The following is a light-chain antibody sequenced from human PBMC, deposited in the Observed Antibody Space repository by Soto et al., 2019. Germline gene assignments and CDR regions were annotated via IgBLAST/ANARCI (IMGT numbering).Light chain of an antibody. CDR2: GAS. CDR3: QQYIRRPLT. CDR1: QDVRSN. V-gene: IGKV3-15*01. Sequence: EMVVTQSPATLSVSPWERATLSCRASQDVRSNLAWYQQKPGQAPSLLIYGASTRATGTPARFSGSGSGTEFMLTSSSLQYVHYAVYFCQQYIRRPLTFVGGTKVKI. J-gene: IGKJ4*01.